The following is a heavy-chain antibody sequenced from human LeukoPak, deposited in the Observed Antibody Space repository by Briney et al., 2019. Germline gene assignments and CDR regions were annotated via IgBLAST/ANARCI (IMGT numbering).Heavy chain of an antibody. V-gene: IGHV4-30-2*01. D-gene: IGHD5-18*01. CDR1: GGSISSGGYS. CDR3: ARGVDTAMVYFDY. J-gene: IGHJ4*02. CDR2: IYHSGST. Sequence: SETLSLTCAVSGGSISSGGYSWSWIRQPPGKGLEWIGYIYHSGSTNYNPSLKSRVTISVDTSKNQFSLKLSSVTAADTAVYYCARGVDTAMVYFDYWGQGTLVTVSS.